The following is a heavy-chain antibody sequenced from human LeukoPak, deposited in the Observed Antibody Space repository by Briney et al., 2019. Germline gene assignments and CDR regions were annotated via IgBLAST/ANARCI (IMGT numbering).Heavy chain of an antibody. Sequence: GGSLRLSCAASGFRFSDFSMNWVRQAPGKGLEWVSSISSSSSHIYYADSVKGRFTISRDNAKNSLYLQMNSLRAEDTAVYYCARGDSGSYYFDYWGQGTLVTVSS. CDR1: GFRFSDFS. V-gene: IGHV3-21*01. CDR2: ISSSSSHI. CDR3: ARGDSGSYYFDY. D-gene: IGHD1-26*01. J-gene: IGHJ4*02.